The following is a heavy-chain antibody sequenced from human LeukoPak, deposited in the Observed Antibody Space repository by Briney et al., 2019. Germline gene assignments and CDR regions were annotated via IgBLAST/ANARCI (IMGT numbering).Heavy chain of an antibody. V-gene: IGHV4-4*07. Sequence: SETLSLTCNVSGGSISNYYWTWIRQPAGKGLEWIGRIYSSGTTTYNPSLKSRVAMSVDTSRNQFSLKLNSVTAADTAVYYCARVAPIAAAGSSYYYAIDVWGQGTTVTVSS. CDR1: GGSISNYY. CDR3: ARVAPIAAAGSSYYYAIDV. CDR2: IYSSGTT. J-gene: IGHJ6*02. D-gene: IGHD6-25*01.